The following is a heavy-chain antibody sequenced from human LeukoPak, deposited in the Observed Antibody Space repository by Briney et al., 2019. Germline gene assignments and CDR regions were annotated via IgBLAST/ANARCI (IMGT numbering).Heavy chain of an antibody. D-gene: IGHD4-23*01. CDR2: INHSGST. V-gene: IGHV4-34*01. Sequence: SETLSLTCAVYGGSFSGYYWSWTRQPPGKGLEWIGEINHSGSTNYNPSLKSRVTISVDTSKNQFSLKLSSVTAADTAVYYCARWGRWGSAFDYWGQGTLVTVSS. CDR3: ARWGRWGSAFDY. CDR1: GGSFSGYY. J-gene: IGHJ4*02.